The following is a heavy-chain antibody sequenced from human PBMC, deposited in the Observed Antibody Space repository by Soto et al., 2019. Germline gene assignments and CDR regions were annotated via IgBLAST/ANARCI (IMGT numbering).Heavy chain of an antibody. CDR2: IYYSGST. J-gene: IGHJ4*02. Sequence: SETLSLTCTFACRSILGSIYYWGWIRQPPGKGLEWIGNIYYSGSTYYNPSLKSRVTISVDTSKNQFSLKLSSVTAADTAVYYCMLGSGWKDFDYWGQGTLVTVS. CDR1: CRSILGSIYY. D-gene: IGHD3-22*01. CDR3: MLGSGWKDFDY. V-gene: IGHV4-39*01.